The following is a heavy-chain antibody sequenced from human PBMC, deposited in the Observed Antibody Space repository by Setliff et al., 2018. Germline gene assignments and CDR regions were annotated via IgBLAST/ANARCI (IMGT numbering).Heavy chain of an antibody. Sequence: GGSLRLSCAASGFTFSSYAMSWVRQAPGKGLEWVSAISGSGGGIFYADSVKGRFTISRDNSRNTLYLQMNSLRAEDTAVYYCAKYTEYYYDRNVYHYISEYFQHWGQGTLVTVSS. CDR2: ISGSGGGI. D-gene: IGHD3-22*01. CDR1: GFTFSSYA. CDR3: AKYTEYYYDRNVYHYISEYFQH. V-gene: IGHV3-23*01. J-gene: IGHJ1*01.